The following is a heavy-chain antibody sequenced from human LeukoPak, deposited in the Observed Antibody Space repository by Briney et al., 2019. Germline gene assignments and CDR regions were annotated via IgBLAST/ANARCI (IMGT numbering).Heavy chain of an antibody. D-gene: IGHD6-6*01. Sequence: PSETLSLTCTVSGGSISSSSYYWGWIRQPPGKGLEWIGSIYYSGNTYYNPSLKSRVTISVDTSKNQFSLKLSSVTAADTAVYYCATDSSSNWFAPWGQGTLVTVSS. CDR3: ATDSSSNWFAP. J-gene: IGHJ5*02. CDR1: GGSISSSSYY. CDR2: IYYSGNT. V-gene: IGHV4-39*07.